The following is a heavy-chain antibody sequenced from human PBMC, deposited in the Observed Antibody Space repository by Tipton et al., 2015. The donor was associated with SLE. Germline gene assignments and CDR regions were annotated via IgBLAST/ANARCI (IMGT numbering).Heavy chain of an antibody. J-gene: IGHJ4*02. CDR2: IKQDGSEK. CDR1: GFTFSSYG. V-gene: IGHV3-7*01. Sequence: GSLRLSCAASGFTFSSYGMSWVRQAPGKGLEWVANIKQDGSEKYYVDSVKGRFTISRDNAKNSLYLQMNSLRAEDTAVYYCARDGGSIAVAGNFDYWGQGTLVTVSS. CDR3: ARDGGSIAVAGNFDY. D-gene: IGHD6-19*01.